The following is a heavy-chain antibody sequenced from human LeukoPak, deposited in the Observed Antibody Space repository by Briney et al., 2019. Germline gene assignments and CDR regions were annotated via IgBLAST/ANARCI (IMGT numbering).Heavy chain of an antibody. Sequence: PGGSLRLSCAASGFTFSSYAMSWVRQAPGRGLEWVSTISSRGDSTYDADSVKGRFTISRDNSKNSLYLQMNSVRAEDTAVYYCARDSGRSGYSYGYYWFDPWGQGTLVTVSS. V-gene: IGHV3-23*01. CDR3: ARDSGRSGYSYGYYWFDP. CDR2: ISSRGDST. CDR1: GFTFSSYA. D-gene: IGHD5-18*01. J-gene: IGHJ5*02.